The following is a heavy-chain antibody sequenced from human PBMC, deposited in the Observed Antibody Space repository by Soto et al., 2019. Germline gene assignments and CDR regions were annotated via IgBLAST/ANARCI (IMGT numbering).Heavy chain of an antibody. CDR2: ISGSGCST. J-gene: IGHJ6*02. CDR1: GFTFSSYA. D-gene: IGHD2-15*01. V-gene: IGHV3-23*01. CDR3: TKYYRAALLHIVVVVAATNYYYGMDV. Sequence: EVQLLESGGGLVQPGGSLRLSCAASGFTFSSYAMSWVRQAPGKGLEWVSSISGSGCSTYYADTVKGRFTISRDNSKNKLYLKMNSLRAENTAVYYCTKYYRAALLHIVVVVAATNYYYGMDVWGQGTTVTVSS.